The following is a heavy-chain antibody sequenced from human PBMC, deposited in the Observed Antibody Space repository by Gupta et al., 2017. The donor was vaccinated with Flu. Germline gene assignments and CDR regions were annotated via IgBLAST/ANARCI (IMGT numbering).Heavy chain of an antibody. V-gene: IGHV5-51*01. D-gene: IGHD6-13*01. CDR2: IYPGDSDT. Sequence: EVQLVQSGAEVKKPGESLKISCKGSGYSFTSYWIGWVRQMPGKGLEWMGIIYPGDSDTRYSPSFQGQVTISADKSISTAYLQWSSLKASDTAMYYCARHRRGPQYSSSWHAFDIWGQGTMVTVSS. J-gene: IGHJ3*02. CDR1: GYSFTSYW. CDR3: ARHRRGPQYSSSWHAFDI.